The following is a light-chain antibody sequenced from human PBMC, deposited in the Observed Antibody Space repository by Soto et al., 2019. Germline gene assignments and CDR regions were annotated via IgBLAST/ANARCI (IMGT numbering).Light chain of an antibody. CDR1: KSVLYSSNDKNY. CDR3: QQYYSTPWT. J-gene: IGKJ1*01. Sequence: DIVMTQSPDSLAVSLGERATINCKSSKSVLYSSNDKNYLAWYQQKPGQPPKLLIYWASTRESGVPDRFSGSGSGTDFTLTISSLQAEDVAVYYCQQYYSTPWTFGQRTKVEIK. V-gene: IGKV4-1*01. CDR2: WAS.